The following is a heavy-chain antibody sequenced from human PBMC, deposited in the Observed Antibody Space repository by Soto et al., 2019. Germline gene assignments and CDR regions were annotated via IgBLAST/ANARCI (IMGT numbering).Heavy chain of an antibody. CDR2: IWYDGSNK. V-gene: IGHV3-33*08. D-gene: IGHD5-12*01. CDR1: GFTFSSYG. CDR3: AREGYSARTEFDY. J-gene: IGHJ4*02. Sequence: GGSLRLSCAASGFTFSSYGMHWVRQAPGKGLEWVAVIWYDGSNKYYADSVKGRFTISRDNSKNTLYLQMNSLRAEDTAVYYCAREGYSARTEFDYWGQGTLVTAPQ.